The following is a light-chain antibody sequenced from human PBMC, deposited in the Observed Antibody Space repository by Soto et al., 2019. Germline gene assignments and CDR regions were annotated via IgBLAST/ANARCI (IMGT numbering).Light chain of an antibody. CDR1: SSDVGAYNY. J-gene: IGLJ1*01. V-gene: IGLV2-14*01. CDR3: KSYTGSTTLYV. Sequence: QSALTQPASVSGSPGQSITISCTGTSSDVGAYNYVSWYQQHPGKAPKLIIYDVSNRPSGVSNRFSGSKSGNTASLTISGLLAEDEADYYCKSYTGSTTLYVFGTGTKSPS. CDR2: DVS.